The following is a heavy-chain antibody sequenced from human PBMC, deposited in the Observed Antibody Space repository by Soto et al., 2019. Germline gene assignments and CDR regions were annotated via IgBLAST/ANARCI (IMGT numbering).Heavy chain of an antibody. CDR2: INHSGST. CDR3: ARGYYYGSGSYSYPPSRGYYYGMDV. Sequence: SETLSLTCAVYGGSFSGYYCSCIRQPPGKGLEWIGEINHSGSTNYNPSLKSRVTISVDTSKNQFSLKLSSVTAADTAVYYCARGYYYGSGSYSYPPSRGYYYGMDVWGQGTTVTVSS. V-gene: IGHV4-34*01. D-gene: IGHD3-10*01. J-gene: IGHJ6*02. CDR1: GGSFSGYY.